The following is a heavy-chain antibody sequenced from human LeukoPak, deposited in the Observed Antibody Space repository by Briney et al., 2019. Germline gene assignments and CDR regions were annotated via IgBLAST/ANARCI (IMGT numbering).Heavy chain of an antibody. Sequence: ASVKVSCKASGYTFIRYAINWLRQVPGQGLEWMGWINMYTANPAYAQGFTERFVFSLDTSVSTAYLEISNLKAEDTAVYYCARHDNDDDFDYWGQGTLVAVSS. CDR3: ARHDNDDDFDY. J-gene: IGHJ4*02. CDR2: INMYTANP. V-gene: IGHV7-4-1*02. CDR1: GYTFIRYA. D-gene: IGHD3-16*01.